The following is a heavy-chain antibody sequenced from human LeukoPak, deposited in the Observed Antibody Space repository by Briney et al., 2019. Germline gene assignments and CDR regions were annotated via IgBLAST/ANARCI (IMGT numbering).Heavy chain of an antibody. CDR3: AKDRNYDILTGYFDY. V-gene: IGHV3-30*02. CDR1: GFTFSSYG. D-gene: IGHD3-9*01. J-gene: IGHJ4*02. Sequence: GGSLRLSCAASGFTFSSYGMHWVRQAPGKGLEWVAFIRYDGSNKYYADSVKGRFTISRDNSKDTLYLQMNSLRAEDTAVYYCAKDRNYDILTGYFDYWGQGTLVTVSS. CDR2: IRYDGSNK.